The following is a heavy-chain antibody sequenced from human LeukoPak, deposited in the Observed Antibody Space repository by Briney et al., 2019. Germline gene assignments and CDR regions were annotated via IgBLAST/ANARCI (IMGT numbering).Heavy chain of an antibody. CDR3: VRDAAYSAFNM. CDR1: GFAFNTYS. CDR2: ITTSSTTK. V-gene: IGHV3-48*02. D-gene: IGHD4-11*01. J-gene: IGHJ3*02. Sequence: PGGSLRLSCAASGFAFNTYSMNWVRQAPGKGLQWVLSITTSSTTKYYADSVKGRLTISRDNAKNSLYLQMDSLRDEDTAVYYCVRDAAYSAFNMWGQGTMVTVSS.